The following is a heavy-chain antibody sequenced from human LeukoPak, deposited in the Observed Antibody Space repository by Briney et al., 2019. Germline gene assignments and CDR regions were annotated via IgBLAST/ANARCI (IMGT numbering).Heavy chain of an antibody. J-gene: IGHJ4*02. CDR3: ARGKLSAAAGENFDY. V-gene: IGHV1-69*16. CDR2: IIPILGIA. Sequence: SVKVSCKASGGTFSSYTISWVRQAPGQGLEWMGRIIPILGIANYAQKFQGRVTITTDESTSTAYMELSSLRSEDTAVYYCARGKLSAAAGENFDYWGQGTLVTVSS. CDR1: GGTFSSYT. D-gene: IGHD6-13*01.